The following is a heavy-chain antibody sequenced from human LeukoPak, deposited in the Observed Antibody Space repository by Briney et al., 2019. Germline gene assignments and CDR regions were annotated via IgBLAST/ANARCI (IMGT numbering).Heavy chain of an antibody. Sequence: PSETLSLTCAVYGGSFSGYYWSWLRQPPGKGLEWVGEINHSGSTNYNPSLKRRVTISVDTSKNPFSLKLSSVTAADTAVYYCARQYIAAAGTWFDHWGQGTLVTVSS. D-gene: IGHD6-13*01. CDR3: ARQYIAAAGTWFDH. V-gene: IGHV4-34*01. CDR1: GGSFSGYY. CDR2: INHSGST. J-gene: IGHJ5*02.